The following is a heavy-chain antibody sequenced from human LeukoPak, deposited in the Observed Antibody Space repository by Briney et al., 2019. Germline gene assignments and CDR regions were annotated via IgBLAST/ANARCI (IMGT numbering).Heavy chain of an antibody. CDR3: ARTVGATNRIFDY. CDR1: GGSISSNSYY. Sequence: PSETLSLTCAVSGGSISSNSYYWSWIRQPPGKGLEWIGEINHSGSTNYNPSLKSRVTISVDTSKNQFSLKLSSVTAADTAVYYCARTVGATNRIFDYWGQGTLVTVSS. D-gene: IGHD1-26*01. CDR2: INHSGST. J-gene: IGHJ4*02. V-gene: IGHV4-39*07.